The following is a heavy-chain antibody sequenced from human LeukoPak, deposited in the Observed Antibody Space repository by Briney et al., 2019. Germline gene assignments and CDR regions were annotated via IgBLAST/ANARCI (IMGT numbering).Heavy chain of an antibody. J-gene: IGHJ6*03. D-gene: IGHD2-15*01. V-gene: IGHV4-61*02. CDR3: AGHCSGGSCYPGAGYYMDV. CDR1: GGSISSGSYY. Sequence: SQTLSFTCTVSGGSISSGSYYWSWIRQPAGKGLEWIGRIYTSGSTNYNPSLKSRVTISVDTSKNQFSLKLSSVTAADTAVYYCAGHCSGGSCYPGAGYYMDVWGKGTTVTVSS. CDR2: IYTSGST.